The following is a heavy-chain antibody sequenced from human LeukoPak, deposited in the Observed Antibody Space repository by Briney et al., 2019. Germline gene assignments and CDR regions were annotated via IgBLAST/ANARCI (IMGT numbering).Heavy chain of an antibody. D-gene: IGHD1-26*01. V-gene: IGHV4-34*01. CDR2: INHSGST. J-gene: IGHJ4*02. CDR3: ARWEGGSYYDFDY. CDR1: GGSFSGYY. Sequence: SETLSLTCAVYGGSFSGYYWSWIRQPPGKGLEWMGEINHSGSTNYNPSPKRRGTISVDTSKNQFSMKLSSVTAADTAVYYCARWEGGSYYDFDYWGQGTLVTVSS.